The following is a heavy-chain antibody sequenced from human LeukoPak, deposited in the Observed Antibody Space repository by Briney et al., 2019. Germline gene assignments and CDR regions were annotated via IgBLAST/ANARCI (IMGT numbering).Heavy chain of an antibody. CDR3: ARGVFWQQEHYGMDV. D-gene: IGHD6-13*01. Sequence: PGGSLRLSCAASGFTVSSNYMNWVRQAPGKGLEWVSSISSSSSHIYYADSVKGRFTISRDDAKNPVYLQMNSLRAEDTAVYYCARGVFWQQEHYGMDVWGQGTTVSVSS. CDR2: ISSSSSHI. V-gene: IGHV3-21*01. J-gene: IGHJ6*02. CDR1: GFTVSSNY.